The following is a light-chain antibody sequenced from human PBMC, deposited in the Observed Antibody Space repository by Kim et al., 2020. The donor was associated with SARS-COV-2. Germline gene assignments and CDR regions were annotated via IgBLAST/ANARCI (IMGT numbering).Light chain of an antibody. V-gene: IGLV3-21*04. CDR3: QVWDSSSDHRV. Sequence: SYELTQPPSVSVAPGKTARITCGGNNIGSKSVHWYQQKPGRAPVLVIYYVSDRPSGIPERFSGSNSGNTATLTISRVEAGDEADYYCQVWDSSSDHRVFGGGTQLTVL. CDR2: YVS. CDR1: NIGSKS. J-gene: IGLJ3*02.